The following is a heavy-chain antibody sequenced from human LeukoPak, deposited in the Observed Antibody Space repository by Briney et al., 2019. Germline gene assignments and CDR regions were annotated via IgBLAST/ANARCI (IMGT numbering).Heavy chain of an antibody. Sequence: GGSLRLSCAASGFTFSSYSMNWVRQAPGKGLEWVSSISSSSSYIYYADSVKGRFTISRDDSKNTLYLQMNSLRAEDTAVYYCASLPPRGADNYWGQGTLVTVSS. CDR1: GFTFSSYS. D-gene: IGHD1-26*01. V-gene: IGHV3-21*01. J-gene: IGHJ4*02. CDR3: ASLPPRGADNY. CDR2: ISSSSSYI.